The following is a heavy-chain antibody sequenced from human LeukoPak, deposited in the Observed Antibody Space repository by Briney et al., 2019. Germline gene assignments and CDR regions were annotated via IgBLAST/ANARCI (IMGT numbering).Heavy chain of an antibody. Sequence: GGSLRLSCVASGFTFTNYAMTWVRQAPGKGLEWVSTTSATGGGTDYADSVRGRFTISRDNSKNTLYLQMNGLRAEDSAVYYCAVDRGDSTWYLLNFMVVWGKGTTVTVSS. J-gene: IGHJ6*03. CDR2: TSATGGGT. V-gene: IGHV3-23*01. CDR1: GFTFTNYA. CDR3: AVDRGDSTWYLLNFMVV. D-gene: IGHD4-17*01.